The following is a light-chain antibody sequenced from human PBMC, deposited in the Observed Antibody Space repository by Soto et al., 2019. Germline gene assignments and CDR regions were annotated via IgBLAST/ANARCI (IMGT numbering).Light chain of an antibody. CDR1: QSVSSN. Sequence: EIVMTQSPATLSVSPGERATLSCRASQSVSSNLAWYQQKPGQAPRLLIYGASTRATGIPARFSGSGSGTEFTLTISSLQSEDFAVYYCQQYNNGPLGTFGPGIKVDIK. V-gene: IGKV3-15*01. CDR2: GAS. CDR3: QQYNNGPLGT. J-gene: IGKJ3*01.